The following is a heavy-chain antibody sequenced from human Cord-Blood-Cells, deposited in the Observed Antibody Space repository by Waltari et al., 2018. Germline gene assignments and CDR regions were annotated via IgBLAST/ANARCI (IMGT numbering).Heavy chain of an antibody. V-gene: IGHV4-34*01. CDR1: GGSFSGYY. CDR2: INHSGST. D-gene: IGHD1-26*01. CDR3: ARGNSGSYYWFDP. J-gene: IGHJ5*02. Sequence: QVQLQQWGAGLLKPSETLSLTCAVYGGSFSGYYWSWIRQPPGKGLEWIGEINHSGSTNYNPSLESRVTISVDTSKNQFSLKLSSVTAADTAVYYCARGNSGSYYWFDPWGQGTLVTVSS.